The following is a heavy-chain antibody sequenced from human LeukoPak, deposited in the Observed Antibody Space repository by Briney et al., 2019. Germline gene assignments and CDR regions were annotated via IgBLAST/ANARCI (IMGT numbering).Heavy chain of an antibody. CDR1: GGSFSGYY. V-gene: IGHV4-34*01. CDR3: ARGRGKAMSSYYYYYYMDV. D-gene: IGHD2-2*01. J-gene: IGHJ6*03. CDR2: INPSGST. Sequence: SETLSLTRALYGGSFSGYYLSWIRQPPGKGVEWIGEINPSGSTNYNPSLKSRVTISVDTSKNQFSLKLSSVTAADTAVYYCARGRGKAMSSYYYYYYMDVWGKGTTVTVSS.